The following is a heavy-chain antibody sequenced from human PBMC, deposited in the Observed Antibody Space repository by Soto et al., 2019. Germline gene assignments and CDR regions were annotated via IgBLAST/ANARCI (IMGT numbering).Heavy chain of an antibody. D-gene: IGHD4-17*01. Sequence: GSLRLSCAASGFTVSSNYMSWVRQAPGKGLEWVSVIYSGGSTYYADSVKGRFTISRHNSKNTLYLQMNSLRAEDTAVYYCARVLRGHDYGDYDNYYYYYYMDVWGKGTTVTVSS. J-gene: IGHJ6*03. V-gene: IGHV3-53*04. CDR1: GFTVSSNY. CDR2: IYSGGST. CDR3: ARVLRGHDYGDYDNYYYYYYMDV.